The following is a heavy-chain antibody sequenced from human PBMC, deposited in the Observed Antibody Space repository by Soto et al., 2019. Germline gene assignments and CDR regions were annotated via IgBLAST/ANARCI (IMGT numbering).Heavy chain of an antibody. CDR2: INPNSGGT. V-gene: IGHV1-2*02. CDR1: GYTFTGYY. Sequence: ASVKVSCKASGYTFTGYYMHWVRQAPGQGLEWMGWINPNSGGTNYAQKFQGRVTMTRDTSISTAYMELSRLRSDDAAVYYCAREREILTDFDYWGQGTLVTVSS. CDR3: AREREILTDFDY. J-gene: IGHJ4*02. D-gene: IGHD3-9*01.